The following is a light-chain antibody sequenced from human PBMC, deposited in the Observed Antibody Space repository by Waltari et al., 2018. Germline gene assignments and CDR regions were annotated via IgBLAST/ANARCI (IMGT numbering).Light chain of an antibody. Sequence: SYELTQPPSVSVSPGQTASITCSGDQLGNKYVSWYQQKPGQSPVLIIYQDTKRPSGIPARLSGSNSGNTATRTIRGTQVRDEGDYYCQAWDTISAGLGGGTKLTVL. CDR2: QDT. CDR3: QAWDTISAG. CDR1: QLGNKY. J-gene: IGLJ2*01. V-gene: IGLV3-1*01.